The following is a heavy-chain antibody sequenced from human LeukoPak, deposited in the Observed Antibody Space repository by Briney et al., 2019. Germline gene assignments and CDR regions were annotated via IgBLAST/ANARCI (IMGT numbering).Heavy chain of an antibody. CDR1: GFTFSSYW. D-gene: IGHD6-19*01. CDR3: ARDWGIAVAGRGEKDY. Sequence: GGSLRLSCAASGFTFSSYWMSWVRRAPGKGLEWVANIKQDGSEKYYVDSVKGRFTISRDNAKNSLYLQMNSLRAEDTAVYYCARDWGIAVAGRGEKDYWGQGTLVTVSS. CDR2: IKQDGSEK. J-gene: IGHJ4*02. V-gene: IGHV3-7*01.